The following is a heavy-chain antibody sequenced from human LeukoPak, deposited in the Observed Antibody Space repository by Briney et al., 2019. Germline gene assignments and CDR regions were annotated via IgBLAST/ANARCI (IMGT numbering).Heavy chain of an antibody. CDR3: AKDVGEVAGTGAFDI. CDR2: ISWNSGAI. V-gene: IGHV3-9*01. J-gene: IGHJ3*02. CDR1: GFTFDDYP. Sequence: GGSLRLSCAASGFTFDDYPMHWVRQAPGKGLEWVSGISWNSGAIGYADSVKGRFTISRDNVKNSLYLQMNGLRADDRAFYYCAKDVGEVAGTGAFDIWGQGTMVTVSS. D-gene: IGHD6-19*01.